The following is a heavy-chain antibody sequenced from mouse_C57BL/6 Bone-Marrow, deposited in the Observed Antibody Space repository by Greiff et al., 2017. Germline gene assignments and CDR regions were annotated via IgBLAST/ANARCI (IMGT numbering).Heavy chain of an antibody. Sequence: VQLQQPGAELVKPGASVKLSCKASGYTFTSYWMQWVKQRPGQGLEWIGEIDPSDSYTNYNQKFKGKATLTVDTSSSTAYMQLSSLTSEDSAVYYCAVNWDLWYFDVWGTETTVTASS. D-gene: IGHD4-1*01. CDR1: GYTFTSYW. V-gene: IGHV1-50*01. CDR3: AVNWDLWYFDV. CDR2: IDPSDSYT. J-gene: IGHJ1*03.